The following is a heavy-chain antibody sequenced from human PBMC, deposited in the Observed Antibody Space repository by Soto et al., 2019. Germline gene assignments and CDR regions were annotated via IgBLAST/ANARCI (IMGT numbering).Heavy chain of an antibody. CDR1: GYTFTSYG. D-gene: IGHD4-4*01. V-gene: IGHV1-18*01. CDR3: ARDCTVTTVRSWVELEPPPCNYYYGMDV. CDR2: ISAYNGNT. J-gene: IGHJ6*02. Sequence: QVQLVQSGAEVKKPGASVKVSCKASGYTFTSYGISWVRQAPGQGLEWMGWISAYNGNTNYAQKLQGRVTMTTDTSTSTAYMELRSLRSDDTAVYYCARDCTVTTVRSWVELEPPPCNYYYGMDVWGQGTTVTVSS.